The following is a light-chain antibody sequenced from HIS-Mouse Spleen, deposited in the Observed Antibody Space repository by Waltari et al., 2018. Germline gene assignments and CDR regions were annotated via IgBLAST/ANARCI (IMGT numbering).Light chain of an antibody. CDR2: EVS. J-gene: IGLJ2*01. Sequence: QSALTQPASVSGSPGQSITTSCTGTRSDVGGYNHVPWYQQHPGKAPKLIIYEVSNRPSGVSNRFSGSKSGNTASLTISGLQAEDEADYYCSSYTSSSTLGVFGGGTKLTVL. CDR3: SSYTSSSTLGV. CDR1: RSDVGGYNH. V-gene: IGLV2-14*01.